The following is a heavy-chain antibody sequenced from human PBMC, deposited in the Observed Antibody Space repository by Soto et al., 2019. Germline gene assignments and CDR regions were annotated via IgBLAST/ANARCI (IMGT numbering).Heavy chain of an antibody. Sequence: ASVKVSCKASGYTFTSYGISWVRQAPGQGLEWMGWISAYNGNTNYAQKLQGRVTMTTDTSTSTAYMELRSLRSDDTAVYYCARDTGYDFWSGYHFDYWGQGTLVTVSS. D-gene: IGHD3-3*01. CDR2: ISAYNGNT. J-gene: IGHJ4*02. CDR3: ARDTGYDFWSGYHFDY. V-gene: IGHV1-18*01. CDR1: GYTFTSYG.